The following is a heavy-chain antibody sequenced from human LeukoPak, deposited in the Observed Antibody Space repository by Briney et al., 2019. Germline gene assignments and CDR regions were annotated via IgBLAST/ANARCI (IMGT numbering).Heavy chain of an antibody. D-gene: IGHD7-27*01. Sequence: PSETLSLTCAVSGVSISSSSSCWAWIRQPPGKGLEWIATISYSGNTYYNPSLKSRVTISADTSKTPFSLKLSSVTAADTAVYYCARLTGNKAKNRWFDPWGQGTLVTVSS. CDR3: ARLTGNKAKNRWFDP. J-gene: IGHJ5*02. CDR1: GVSISSSSSC. CDR2: ISYSGNT. V-gene: IGHV4-39*01.